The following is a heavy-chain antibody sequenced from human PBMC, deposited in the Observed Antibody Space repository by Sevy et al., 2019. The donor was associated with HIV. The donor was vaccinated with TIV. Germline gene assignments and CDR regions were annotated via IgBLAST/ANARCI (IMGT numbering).Heavy chain of an antibody. V-gene: IGHV4-59*01. CDR2: IYYSGNT. D-gene: IGHD6-19*01. J-gene: IGHJ4*02. CDR1: GGSISTYY. Sequence: SETLSLTCTVSGGSISTYYWSWIRQPPGKGLEWIGHIYYSGNTNYNPSLKSRFTISLDTSKNQFSLNLNSVTAAETAVYYCARAPAGGWAVWGQGTLVTVSS. CDR3: ARAPAGGWAV.